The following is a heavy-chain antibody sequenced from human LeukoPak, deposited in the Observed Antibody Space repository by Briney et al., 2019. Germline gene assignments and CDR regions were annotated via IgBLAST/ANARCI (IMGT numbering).Heavy chain of an antibody. CDR3: AKGQISRSDRFDY. Sequence: GGSLRLSCAASGFTFSSYSMNWVRQAPGKGLEWVSSITRSNYIYYADSVKGRFTISRDNAKNTLYLQMNSLRAEDTAVYYCAKGQISRSDRFDYWGQGTLVTVSS. V-gene: IGHV3-21*04. CDR2: ITRSNYI. CDR1: GFTFSSYS. D-gene: IGHD3-3*02. J-gene: IGHJ4*02.